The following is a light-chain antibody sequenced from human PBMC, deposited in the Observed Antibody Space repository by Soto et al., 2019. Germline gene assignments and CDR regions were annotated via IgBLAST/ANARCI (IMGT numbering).Light chain of an antibody. CDR3: QQYNNWPIT. CDR2: GAS. J-gene: IGKJ5*01. CDR1: QSVSSN. V-gene: IGKV3-15*01. Sequence: IVMTQSPATLSVSPGERATLSCRAGQSVSSNLAWYQQKPGQAPRLLIYGASTRATGIPARFSGSGSGTEFTLTISSLQSEDFAVYYCQQYNNWPITFGQGTRLEIK.